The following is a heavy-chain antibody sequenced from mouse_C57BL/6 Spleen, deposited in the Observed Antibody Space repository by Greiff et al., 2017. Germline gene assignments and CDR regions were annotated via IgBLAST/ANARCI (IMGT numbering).Heavy chain of an antibody. J-gene: IGHJ4*01. CDR1: GYTFTSYW. CDR2: IDPSDSYT. CDR3: ARSLYYYGSSHYYYAMDY. V-gene: IGHV1-50*01. Sequence: VQLQQPGAELVKPGASVKLSCKASGYTFTSYWMQWVKQRPGQGLEWIGEIDPSDSYTNYNQKFKGKATLTVDTSSSTAYMQLSSLTSEDSAVYYCARSLYYYGSSHYYYAMDYWGQGTSVTVSS. D-gene: IGHD1-1*01.